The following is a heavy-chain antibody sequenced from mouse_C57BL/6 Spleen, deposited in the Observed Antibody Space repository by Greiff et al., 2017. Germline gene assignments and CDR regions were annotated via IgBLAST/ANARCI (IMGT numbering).Heavy chain of an antibody. CDR1: GYTFTSYW. CDR2: IDPSGSYT. V-gene: IGHV1-69*01. J-gene: IGHJ3*01. Sequence: VQLQQPGAELVMPGASVKLSCKASGYTFTSYWMHWVKQRPGQGLEWIGEIDPSGSYTNYNQKVKGKSTLTVDKSSNTAYMQLSSLTSEDSAVYYFARGHYDYAWFAYWGQGTLVTVSA. D-gene: IGHD2-4*01. CDR3: ARGHYDYAWFAY.